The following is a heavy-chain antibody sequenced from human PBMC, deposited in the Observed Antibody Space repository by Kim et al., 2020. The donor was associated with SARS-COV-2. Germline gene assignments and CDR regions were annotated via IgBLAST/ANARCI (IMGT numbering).Heavy chain of an antibody. J-gene: IGHJ4*02. CDR1: GGSISSGGYY. Sequence: SETLSLTCTVSGGSISSGGYYWSWIRQHPGKGLEWIGYIYYSGSTYYNPSLKSRVTISVDTSKNQFSLKLSSVTAADTAVHYCARGQGLITMIVVVVGAFDYWGQETLVTVSS. D-gene: IGHD3-22*01. V-gene: IGHV4-31*03. CDR3: ARGQGLITMIVVVVGAFDY. CDR2: IYYSGST.